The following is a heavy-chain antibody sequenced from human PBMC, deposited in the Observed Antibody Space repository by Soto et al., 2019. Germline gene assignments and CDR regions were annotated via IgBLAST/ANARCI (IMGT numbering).Heavy chain of an antibody. D-gene: IGHD1-20*01. V-gene: IGHV3-23*01. CDR2: ISANDVGT. J-gene: IGHJ4*02. Sequence: PGGSLRLSCEASGFTLRNYAMTWVRQAPGKGLEWVSPISANDVGTYYAESVKTRFTISTDQSRNTVYLQMDSLRADDTAIYYCAKAKNDYNWDNRPPFDYWGQGTLVTVSS. CDR1: GFTLRNYA. CDR3: AKAKNDYNWDNRPPFDY.